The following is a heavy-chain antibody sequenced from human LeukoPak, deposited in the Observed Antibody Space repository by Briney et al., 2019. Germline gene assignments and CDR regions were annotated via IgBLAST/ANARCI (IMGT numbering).Heavy chain of an antibody. J-gene: IGHJ4*02. CDR2: IYYSGST. D-gene: IGHD3-10*01. CDR1: GGSISSSSYY. Sequence: PSETLSLTCTVSGGSISSSSYYWGWIRQPPGKGLEWIGSIYYSGSTYYNPSLKSRVTISVDTSKNQFSLKLSSVTAADTAVYYCARGEAYGSGTVHCDYWGQGALVTVSS. CDR3: ARGEAYGSGTVHCDY. V-gene: IGHV4-39*07.